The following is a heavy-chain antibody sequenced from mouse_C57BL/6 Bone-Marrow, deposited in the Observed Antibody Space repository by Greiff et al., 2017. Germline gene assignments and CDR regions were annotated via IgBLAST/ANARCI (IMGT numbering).Heavy chain of an antibody. J-gene: IGHJ4*01. V-gene: IGHV1-62-2*01. CDR1: GYTFTEYP. CDR2: FYPGSGSI. Sequence: VQLQQSGAELVKPGASVKLSCKASGYTFTEYPIHWVKQRPGQGLEWIGRFYPGSGSIKYNEKFKGKATVTADKSSSTAYMEHSRLTSEDSAVYVCARDEACCVYAMDYWGQGTSVTVSS. CDR3: ARDEACCVYAMDY.